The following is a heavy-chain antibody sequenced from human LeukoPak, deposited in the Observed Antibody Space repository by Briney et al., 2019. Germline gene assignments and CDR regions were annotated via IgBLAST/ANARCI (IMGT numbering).Heavy chain of an antibody. Sequence: PGGSLRLSCAASGFTFDDYAMHWVRQAPGKGLEWVSGITWNSGSIGYADSVKGRFTISRDNAKNSLYLQMNSLRAEDMALYYCARDRKSHSTYYFDYWGQGTLVIVSS. V-gene: IGHV3-9*03. CDR3: ARDRKSHSTYYFDY. CDR2: ITWNSGSI. J-gene: IGHJ4*02. CDR1: GFTFDDYA.